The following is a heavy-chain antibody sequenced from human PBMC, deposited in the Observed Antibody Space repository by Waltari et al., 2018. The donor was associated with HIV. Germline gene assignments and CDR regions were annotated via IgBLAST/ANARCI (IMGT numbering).Heavy chain of an antibody. CDR3: ARDHEFGSGTYFSSH. V-gene: IGHV3-7*01. J-gene: IGHJ4*02. CDR1: GFTFSSYW. Sequence: EVLLVQSGGDLVQPGGSLRLSCAASGFTFSSYWMTWVRQAPGKGLGWVTTMKQDGSEKCVLDSVKGRFTIPRDNTWISLYLQMNGLGADDTAVYYCARDHEFGSGTYFSSHWGQGALVTVSA. CDR2: MKQDGSEK. D-gene: IGHD3-10*01.